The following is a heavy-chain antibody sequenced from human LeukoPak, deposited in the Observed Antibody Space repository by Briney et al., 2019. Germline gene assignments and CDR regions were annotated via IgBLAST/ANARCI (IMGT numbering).Heavy chain of an antibody. Sequence: PGGSLRLSCAASGFTFSSYAMSWVRQAPGKGLEWVSAISGSGGSTYYADSVKGRFTISRDNSKNTLYLQMNSLRVEDTAAYYCAKGGRSGYCSGGSCYGYYMDVWGKGTTVTVSS. CDR3: AKGGRSGYCSGGSCYGYYMDV. CDR2: ISGSGGST. D-gene: IGHD2-15*01. CDR1: GFTFSSYA. J-gene: IGHJ6*03. V-gene: IGHV3-23*01.